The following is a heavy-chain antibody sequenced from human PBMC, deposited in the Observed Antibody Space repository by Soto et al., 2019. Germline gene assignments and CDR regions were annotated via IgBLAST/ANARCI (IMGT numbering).Heavy chain of an antibody. V-gene: IGHV4-59*01. D-gene: IGHD3-22*01. CDR2: IHNSGTS. CDR1: GDTSTSYY. J-gene: IGHJ5*01. Sequence: SETLSLTCTVSGDTSTSYYWGWIRQAPGKGLEWIGHIHNSGTSTHNPSLNGRVTISIDMSKKQFSLKLTSLTSADTAVYYCARDFYDSVGYTWFDSWSQGTLVTVAS. CDR3: ARDFYDSVGYTWFDS.